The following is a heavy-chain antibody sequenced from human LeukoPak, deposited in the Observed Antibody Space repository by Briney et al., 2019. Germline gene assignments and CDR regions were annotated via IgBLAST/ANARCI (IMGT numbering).Heavy chain of an antibody. J-gene: IGHJ3*02. CDR1: GFTFSSYS. D-gene: IGHD3-3*01. V-gene: IGHV3-21*01. Sequence: GGSLRLSCTASGFTFSSYSLNGVRQAPGKGLEWVSSVSTGCYYIYYADSVKGRFTISRDNDKNSLYLHMNSLRVEDMAVYCARVYRPSLTVFIIRGAFDICGQGKIVTVSS. CDR2: VSTGCYYI. CDR3: ARVYRPSLTVFIIRGAFDI.